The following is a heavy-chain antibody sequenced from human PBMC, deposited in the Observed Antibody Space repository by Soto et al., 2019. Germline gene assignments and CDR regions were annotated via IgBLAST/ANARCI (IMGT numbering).Heavy chain of an antibody. V-gene: IGHV1-69*08. D-gene: IGHD2-2*01. J-gene: IGHJ4*02. CDR1: GGTFSSYT. CDR2: IIPILGIA. Sequence: QVQLVQSGAEVKKPGSSVKVSCKASGGTFSSYTISWVRQAPGQGLEWMGRIIPILGIANYAQKFQGRVXIXXDKSTSTAYMELSSLRSEDTAVYYCARDGGSSNNYWGQGTLVTVSS. CDR3: ARDGGSSNNY.